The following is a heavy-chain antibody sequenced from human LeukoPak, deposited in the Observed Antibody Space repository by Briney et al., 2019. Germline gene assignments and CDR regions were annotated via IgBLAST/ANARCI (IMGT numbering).Heavy chain of an antibody. CDR1: GYTFTSYG. CDR2: ISAYNGNT. CDR3: ARDRIATQRTISDY. J-gene: IGHJ4*02. V-gene: IGHV1-18*01. Sequence: ASVKVSCKASGYTFTSYGISWVRQAPGQGLEWMGWISAYNGNTNYAQKLQGRVTMTTDTSTSTAYMELRSLRSDDTAVYYCARDRIATQRTISDYWAREPWSPSPQ. D-gene: IGHD2-15*01.